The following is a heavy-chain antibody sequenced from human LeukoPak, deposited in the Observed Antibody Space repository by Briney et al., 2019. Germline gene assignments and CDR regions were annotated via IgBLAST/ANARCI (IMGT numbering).Heavy chain of an antibody. J-gene: IGHJ4*02. CDR1: GFTFSTFV. D-gene: IGHD2-8*02. CDR3: ATYRQVLLPFES. V-gene: IGHV3-23*01. CDR2: IFPSGGEI. Sequence: GGSLRLSCAASGFTFSTFVMIWVRQPPGKGLEWVSSIFPSGGEIHYADSVRGRFTISRDNSKSTLSLQMNSMRAEDTAIYYCATYRQVLLPFESWGQGTLVTVSS.